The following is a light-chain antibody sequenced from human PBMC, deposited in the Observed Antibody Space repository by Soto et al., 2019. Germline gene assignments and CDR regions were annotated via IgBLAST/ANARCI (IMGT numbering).Light chain of an antibody. V-gene: IGKV1-39*01. CDR1: QTISNY. CDR2: AAS. J-gene: IGKJ4*01. CDR3: QQTYKTPLT. Sequence: DIQMTQSPSSLSASVGDRVTITCRASQTISNYVNWYQQEPGEAPKLLTHAASSLQGGVPSRFSGSGSGTDFTLTISSLQPEDFATYYCQQTYKTPLTFGGGTKVEI.